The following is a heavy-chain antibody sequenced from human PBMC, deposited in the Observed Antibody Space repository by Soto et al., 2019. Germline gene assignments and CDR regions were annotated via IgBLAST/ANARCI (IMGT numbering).Heavy chain of an antibody. V-gene: IGHV4-61*08. CDR1: GGSINSGDYS. Sequence: PSETLSLTCTVSGGSINSGDYSWTWIRQPPGKGLDWIGYIYYSGSTKYNPSLKSRLTISVDTSKNQFSLKLSSMTAADTAVYYCARQGLFMFYYRMDVWGQGTTVTVSS. D-gene: IGHD3-10*02. CDR3: ARQGLFMFYYRMDV. J-gene: IGHJ6*02. CDR2: IYYSGST.